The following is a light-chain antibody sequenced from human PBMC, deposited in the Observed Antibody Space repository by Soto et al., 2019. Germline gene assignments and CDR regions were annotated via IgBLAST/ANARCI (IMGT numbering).Light chain of an antibody. CDR2: NAS. CDR3: QHYNSYSEA. V-gene: IGKV1-5*03. J-gene: IGKJ1*01. CDR1: QTISSW. Sequence: DIQMTQSPSTLSGSVGDRVTITCRASQTISSWLAWYQQNPGKAPKLLSSNASTLKSGVPSRFSGSGSGTEFTLTISSLQPDDFATYNCQHYNSYSEAFGQGTKVDIK.